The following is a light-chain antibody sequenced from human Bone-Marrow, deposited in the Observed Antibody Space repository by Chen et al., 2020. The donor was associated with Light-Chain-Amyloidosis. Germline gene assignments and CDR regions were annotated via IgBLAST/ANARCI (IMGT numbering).Light chain of an antibody. V-gene: IGKV3-20*01. CDR1: QSVSSSY. J-gene: IGKJ2*01. Sequence: EIVMTQSPATLSVSPGERATLSCRASQSVSSSYLAWYQQKPGQAPRLLIYGASSRATGIPDRFSGSGSGTDFTLTISRLEPEDFAVYYCQQYGSSPPRYTFGQGTKLEIK. CDR3: QQYGSSPPRYT. CDR2: GAS.